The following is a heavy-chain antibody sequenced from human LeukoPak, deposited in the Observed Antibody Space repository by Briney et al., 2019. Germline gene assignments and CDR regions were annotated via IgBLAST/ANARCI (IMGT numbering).Heavy chain of an antibody. CDR2: ISGSGGST. CDR1: GFTFNGYA. D-gene: IGHD1-1*01. V-gene: IGHV3-23*01. Sequence: GGSLRLSCAASGFTFNGYAMGWVRQAPGKGLEWVSPISGSGGSTYYADSVKGRFTISRDNSKNTLYLQMNSLRAEDTAVYYCAKGGTHWPTGYYYMDVWGKGTTVTVSS. J-gene: IGHJ6*03. CDR3: AKGGTHWPTGYYYMDV.